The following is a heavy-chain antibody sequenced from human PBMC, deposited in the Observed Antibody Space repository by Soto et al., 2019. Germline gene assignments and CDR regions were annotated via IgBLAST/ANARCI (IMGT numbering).Heavy chain of an antibody. Sequence: EVQLLESGGGLVQPGGSLRLSCAASGFTFSSFAMTWVRQAPGKELQWVSSISGSGRGTYCADSVKGRCTISRDNSKNPLDLQMHSLRTEDTAVYYCAKGSRHCDSTRCYSLSAFDLWGQGTMVTVSS. CDR3: AKGSRHCDSTRCYSLSAFDL. D-gene: IGHD2-2*02. V-gene: IGHV3-23*01. J-gene: IGHJ3*01. CDR2: ISGSGRGT. CDR1: GFTFSSFA.